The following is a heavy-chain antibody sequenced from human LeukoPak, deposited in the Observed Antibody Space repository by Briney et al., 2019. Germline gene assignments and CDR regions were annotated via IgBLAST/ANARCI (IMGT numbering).Heavy chain of an antibody. CDR1: GGSISSYY. J-gene: IGHJ6*03. CDR3: ARALYGSGSYSPRVDYYYMDV. CDR2: INHSGST. V-gene: IGHV4-34*01. Sequence: TSETLSLTCTVSGGSISSYYWSWIRQPPGKGLEWIGEINHSGSTNYNPSLKSRVTISVDTSKNQFSLKLSSVTAADTAVYYCARALYGSGSYSPRVDYYYMDVWGKGTTVTVSS. D-gene: IGHD3-10*01.